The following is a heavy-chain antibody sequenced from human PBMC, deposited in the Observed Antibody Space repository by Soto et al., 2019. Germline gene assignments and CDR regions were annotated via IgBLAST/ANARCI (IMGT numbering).Heavy chain of an antibody. V-gene: IGHV4-39*01. CDR1: GGSISSSSYY. CDR3: ARSPPGTAMVIVAY. CDR2: IYYSGST. Sequence: QLQLQESGPGLVKPSETLSLTCTVSGGSISSSSYYWGWIRQPPGKGLEWIGSIYYSGSTYYNPPPTSRVTISVDTSKNQFSLKLSSVTAADTAVYYCARSPPGTAMVIVAYWGQGTLVTVSS. D-gene: IGHD5-18*01. J-gene: IGHJ4*02.